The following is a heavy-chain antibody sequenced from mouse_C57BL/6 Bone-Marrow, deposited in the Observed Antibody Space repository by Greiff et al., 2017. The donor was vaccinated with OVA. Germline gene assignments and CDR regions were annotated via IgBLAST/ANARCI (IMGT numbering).Heavy chain of an antibody. CDR3: ARRCYSKGFAY. CDR1: GFTFSSYG. CDR2: ISSGGSYT. J-gene: IGHJ3*01. Sequence: EVQLKESGGDLVKPGGSLKLSCAASGFTFSSYGMSWVRQTPDKRLEWVATISSGGSYTYYPDSVKGRFTISRDNAKNTLYLQMSSLKSEDTAMYYCARRCYSKGFAYWGQGTLVTVSA. V-gene: IGHV5-6*01. D-gene: IGHD2-5*01.